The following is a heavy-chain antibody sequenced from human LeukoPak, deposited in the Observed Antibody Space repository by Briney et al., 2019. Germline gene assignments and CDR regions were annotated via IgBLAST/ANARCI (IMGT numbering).Heavy chain of an antibody. D-gene: IGHD4-17*01. V-gene: IGHV3-23*01. CDR3: ARDTVTTFRFRDYYYYGMDV. CDR2: ISGSGGST. Sequence: GGSLRLSCAASGFTFSSYAMSWVRQAPGKGLEWVSAISGSGGSTYYADSVKGRFTISRDNSKNTLYLQMNSLRAEDTAVYYCARDTVTTFRFRDYYYYGMDVWGQGTTVTVSS. J-gene: IGHJ6*02. CDR1: GFTFSSYA.